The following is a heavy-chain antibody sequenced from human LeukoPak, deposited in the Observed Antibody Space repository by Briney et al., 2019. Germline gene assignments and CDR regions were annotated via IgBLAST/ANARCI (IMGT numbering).Heavy chain of an antibody. CDR1: GFIFSDYY. J-gene: IGHJ4*02. CDR2: ISSSGSTI. V-gene: IGHV3-11*04. D-gene: IGHD3-10*01. CDR3: AREVYYYGSGSYYIDY. Sequence: PGGSLRLSCAASGFIFSDYYMSWIRQAPGKGLEWVSYISSSGSTIYYADSVKGRFTISRDNAKNSLYLQMNSLRAEDTAVYYCAREVYYYGSGSYYIDYWGQGTLVTVSS.